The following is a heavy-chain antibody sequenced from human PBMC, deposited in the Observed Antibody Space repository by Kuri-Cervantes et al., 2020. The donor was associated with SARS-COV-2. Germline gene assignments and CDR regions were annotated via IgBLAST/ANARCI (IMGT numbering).Heavy chain of an antibody. D-gene: IGHD4-23*01. Sequence: SVKVSCKASRDTFTTFGFSWVRQAPGRGLEWMGGIIPFFGTPSYAQRFEGRVTITADESTRTVYMEMTSLTFEDSAVYFCARDVGYGGSSELDITYFDCWGQGTLVTVSS. V-gene: IGHV1-69*13. J-gene: IGHJ4*02. CDR2: IIPFFGTP. CDR1: RDTFTTFG. CDR3: ARDVGYGGSSELDITYFDC.